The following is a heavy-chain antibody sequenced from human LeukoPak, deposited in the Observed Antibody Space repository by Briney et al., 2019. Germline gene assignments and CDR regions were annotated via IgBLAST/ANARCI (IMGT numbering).Heavy chain of an antibody. CDR3: AKVVGIFGVTDAFDI. CDR1: GFTFSNAW. D-gene: IGHD3-3*01. CDR2: ISGSGGST. Sequence: GGSLRLSCAASGFTFSNAWMSWVHQAPGKGLEWVSAISGSGGSTYYADSVKGRFTISRDNSKNTLYLQMNSLRAEDTAVYYCAKVVGIFGVTDAFDIWGQGTMVTVSS. J-gene: IGHJ3*02. V-gene: IGHV3-23*01.